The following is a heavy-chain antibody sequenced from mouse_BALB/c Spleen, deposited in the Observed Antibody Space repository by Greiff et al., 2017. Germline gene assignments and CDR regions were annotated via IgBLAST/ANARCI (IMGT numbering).Heavy chain of an antibody. V-gene: IGHV3-2*02. CDR1: GYSITSDYA. CDR3: ARGQGYYGYLYYFDY. Sequence: EVKLQESGPGLVKPSQSLSLTCTVTGYSITSDYAWNWIRQFPGNKLEWMGYISYSGSTSYNPSLKSRISITRDTSKNQFFLQLNSVTTEDTATYYCARGQGYYGYLYYFDYWGQGTTLTVSS. D-gene: IGHD1-2*01. J-gene: IGHJ2*01. CDR2: ISYSGST.